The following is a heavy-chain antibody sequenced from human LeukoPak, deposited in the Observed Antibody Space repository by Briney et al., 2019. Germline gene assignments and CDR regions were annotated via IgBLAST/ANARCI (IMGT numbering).Heavy chain of an antibody. CDR1: GFTFSSYV. J-gene: IGHJ4*02. Sequence: GGSLRLSCAASGFTFSSYVMHWVRQAPGKGLEWVSAISGSGGSTYYADSVKGRFTISRDNSKNTLYLQMNSLRAEDTAVYYCAKVTRDTAMVQNDYWGQGTLVTVSS. CDR2: ISGSGGST. D-gene: IGHD5-18*01. V-gene: IGHV3-23*01. CDR3: AKVTRDTAMVQNDY.